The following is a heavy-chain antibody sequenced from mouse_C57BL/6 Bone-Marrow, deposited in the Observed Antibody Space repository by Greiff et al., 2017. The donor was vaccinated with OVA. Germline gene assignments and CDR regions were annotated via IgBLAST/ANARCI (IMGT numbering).Heavy chain of an antibody. V-gene: IGHV2-9*01. D-gene: IGHD2-10*02. CDR3: WYGNYSYAMDY. CDR2: IWGGGST. J-gene: IGHJ4*01. Sequence: VQGVESGPGLVAPSQSLSITCTVSGFSLTSYGVDWVRQPPGKGLEWLGVIWGGGSTNYNSALMSRLSISKDNSKSQVFLKMNSLHPDDTAMYYCWYGNYSYAMDYWGQGTSVTVSS. CDR1: GFSLTSYG.